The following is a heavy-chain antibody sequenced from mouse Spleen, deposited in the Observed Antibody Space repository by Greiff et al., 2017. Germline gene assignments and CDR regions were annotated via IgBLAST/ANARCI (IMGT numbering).Heavy chain of an antibody. J-gene: IGHJ2*01. CDR1: GYTFTSYD. V-gene: IGHV1-85*01. CDR2: IYPRDGST. D-gene: IGHD1-1*01. CDR3: ARGYYGSSYYFDY. Sequence: QVHVKQSGPELVKPGASVKLSCKASGYTFTSYDINWVKQRPGQGLEWIGWIYPRDGSTKYNEKFKGKATLTVDTSSSTAYMELHSLTSEDSAVYFCARGYYGSSYYFDYWGQGTTLTVSS.